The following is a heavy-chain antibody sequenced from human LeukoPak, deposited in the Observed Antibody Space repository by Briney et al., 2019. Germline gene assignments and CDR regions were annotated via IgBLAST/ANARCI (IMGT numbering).Heavy chain of an antibody. Sequence: PSETLSLTCAVYGGSFSGYYWSWIRQPPGKGLEWIGEIKHSGSTNYNPSLKSRVTISVDTSKNQFSLKLSSVTAADTAVYYCARANWINSSDYWGQGTLVTVSS. J-gene: IGHJ4*02. D-gene: IGHD1-20*01. CDR3: ARANWINSSDY. V-gene: IGHV4-34*01. CDR2: IKHSGST. CDR1: GGSFSGYY.